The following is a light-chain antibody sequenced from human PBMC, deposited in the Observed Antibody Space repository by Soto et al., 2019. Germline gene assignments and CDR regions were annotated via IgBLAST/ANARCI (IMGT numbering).Light chain of an antibody. Sequence: EIVLTQSPATLSLSPGERATLSCRASQSVSSYLAWYQQKPGQAPRLLIYDASSRATGIPARFSGSGSGTDFTLPISSLEPEDFAVYYCQPRVYPFGQGTKLEIK. CDR1: QSVSSY. CDR2: DAS. J-gene: IGKJ2*01. V-gene: IGKV3-11*01. CDR3: QPRVYP.